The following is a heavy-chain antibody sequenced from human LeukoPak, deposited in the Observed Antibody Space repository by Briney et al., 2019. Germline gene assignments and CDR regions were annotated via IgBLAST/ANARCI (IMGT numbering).Heavy chain of an antibody. CDR2: MNPNSGNT. V-gene: IGHV1-8*01. J-gene: IGHJ4*02. CDR1: GYTFTSYD. CDR3: ARVPYCGGDCPPRD. Sequence: GASVKVSCKASGYTFTSYDINWVRQATGQGLEWMGWMNPNSGNTGYAQKFQGRVTMTRNTSISTAYMELSSLRSEDTAVYYCARVPYCGGDCPPRDWGQGTLATVSS. D-gene: IGHD2-21*02.